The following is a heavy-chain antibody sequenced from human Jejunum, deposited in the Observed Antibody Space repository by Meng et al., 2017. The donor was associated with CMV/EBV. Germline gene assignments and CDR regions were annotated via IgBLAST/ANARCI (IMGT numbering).Heavy chain of an antibody. CDR1: GYTFSRYA. D-gene: IGHD1-26*01. J-gene: IGHJ5*02. V-gene: IGHV1-69*05. Sequence: SGYTFSRYAINWVRQAPGQGLEWLGGILPISGTPRYAQRFQGRVTFSTDESTGTAYMELSSLRSEDTAVYYCARGSPSGTHLGWFDPWGQGTLVTVSS. CDR2: ILPISGTP. CDR3: ARGSPSGTHLGWFDP.